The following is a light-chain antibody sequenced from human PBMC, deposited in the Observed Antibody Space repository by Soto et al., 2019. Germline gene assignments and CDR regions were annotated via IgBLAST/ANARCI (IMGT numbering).Light chain of an antibody. J-gene: IGLJ3*02. CDR1: SSDVGGYNY. V-gene: IGLV2-8*01. CDR2: EVN. CDR3: SSYSANFWV. Sequence: QSAVTQPPSASGSPGQSVTITCTGTSSDVGGYNYVSWYQQHPSKAPKLMISEVNKRPSGVPDRFSGSKSGNTASLTVSGLQAEDEADYYCSSYSANFWVFGGGTKVTVL.